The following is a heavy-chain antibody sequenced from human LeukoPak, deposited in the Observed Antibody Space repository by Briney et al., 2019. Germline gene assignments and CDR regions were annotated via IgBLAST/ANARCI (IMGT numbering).Heavy chain of an antibody. Sequence: SETLSLTCTVSGGSISSSSYYWGWIRQPPGKGLEWIGNIYYSGSTNYNPSLKSRVTISVDTSKNQFSLKLSSVTAADTAVYYCACGDYVDAFDIWGQGTMVTVSS. D-gene: IGHD4-17*01. CDR3: ACGDYVDAFDI. CDR1: GGSISSSSYY. CDR2: IYYSGST. V-gene: IGHV4-39*07. J-gene: IGHJ3*02.